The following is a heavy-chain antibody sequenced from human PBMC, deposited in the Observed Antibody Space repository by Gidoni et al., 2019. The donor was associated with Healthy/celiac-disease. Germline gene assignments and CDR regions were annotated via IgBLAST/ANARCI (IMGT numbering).Heavy chain of an antibody. V-gene: IGHV4-39*07. J-gene: IGHJ5*02. CDR2: IYGSGST. Sequence: QLQRQESGPGLVKTSETLSLTCTVSGGSISSSSYYWGWIRQPPGKGLEWIGSIYGSGSTYYNPSLKRRVTISVYTSKNQFSLKLSSVTAADTAVYYCARVYIDGDYVSDCFDPWGQGTLVTVSS. D-gene: IGHD4-17*01. CDR1: GGSISSSSYY. CDR3: ARVYIDGDYVSDCFDP.